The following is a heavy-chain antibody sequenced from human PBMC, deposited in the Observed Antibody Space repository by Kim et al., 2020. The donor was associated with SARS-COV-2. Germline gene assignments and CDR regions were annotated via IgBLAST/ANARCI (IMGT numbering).Heavy chain of an antibody. Sequence: STPSLKSRVTISVDTSKNQFSLKLSSVTAADTAVYYCARGRAAAGDAFDIWGQGTMVTVSS. V-gene: IGHV4-59*09. D-gene: IGHD6-13*01. CDR3: ARGRAAAGDAFDI. J-gene: IGHJ3*02.